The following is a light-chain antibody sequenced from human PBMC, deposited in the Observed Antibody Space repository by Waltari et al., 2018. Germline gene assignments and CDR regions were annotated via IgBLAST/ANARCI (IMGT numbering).Light chain of an antibody. CDR3: CSYAGSSTWV. CDR1: SSTVGSYNL. J-gene: IGLJ3*02. Sequence: QSALTPPASVSGSPGQSITISCTATSSTVGSYNLVSWYQQHPGKAPKLVIYEVTKRPSGVSTRFSGSKSGNTASLTISGLQAEDEADYCCCSYAGSSTWVFGGGTKLTVL. CDR2: EVT. V-gene: IGLV2-23*02.